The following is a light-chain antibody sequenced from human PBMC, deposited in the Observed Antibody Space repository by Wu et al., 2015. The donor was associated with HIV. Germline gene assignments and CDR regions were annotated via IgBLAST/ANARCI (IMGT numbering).Light chain of an antibody. CDR3: QQYGSSPYT. V-gene: IGKV3-20*01. CDR1: QSVSSSY. J-gene: IGKJ2*01. CDR2: GAS. Sequence: RASQSVSSSYVTSVSKARNLGHGSPRLFISGASSRAAGIPDRFRGSGSGTDFTLTISRLEPEDSAVYYCQQYGSSPYTFGQGTKLEIK.